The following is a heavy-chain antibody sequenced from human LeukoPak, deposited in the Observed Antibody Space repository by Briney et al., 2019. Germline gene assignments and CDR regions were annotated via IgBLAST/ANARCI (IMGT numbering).Heavy chain of an antibody. CDR1: GFTFSSYW. CDR3: ARDAGSGYPTDY. Sequence: GGSLRLSCAASGFTFSSYWMNWVRQAPGKGLEWVASIKQDGTEKYYVDSVKGRFTISRDNAKNSLYLQMNSLRVEDTAVYYCARDAGSGYPTDYWGQGTLVTVSS. V-gene: IGHV3-7*01. D-gene: IGHD3-22*01. CDR2: IKQDGTEK. J-gene: IGHJ4*02.